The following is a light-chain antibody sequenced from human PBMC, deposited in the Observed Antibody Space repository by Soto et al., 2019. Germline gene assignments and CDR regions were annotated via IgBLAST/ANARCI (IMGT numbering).Light chain of an antibody. CDR3: LQDGSSGYT. Sequence: EIVLTQSPGTLSLSPGERATLSCKASQSVSSRYLALYQQKPGQAPRLRIYGASSRATGIPDRFSGSGSGTEFTLTISRLEPEDFAVYYCLQDGSSGYTFGQGTKLEIK. V-gene: IGKV3-20*01. J-gene: IGKJ2*01. CDR2: GAS. CDR1: QSVSSRY.